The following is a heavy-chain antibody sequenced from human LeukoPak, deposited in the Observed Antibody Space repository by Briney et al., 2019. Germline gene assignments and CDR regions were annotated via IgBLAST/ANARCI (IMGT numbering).Heavy chain of an antibody. CDR2: IYYSGST. Sequence: SETLSLTCTVSGGSISSSSYYWGWIRQPPGKGLEWIGSIYYSGSTYYNPSLESRVTISVDTSKNQFSLKLSSVTAADTAVYYCARAWDVLGRYWYFDLWGRGTLVTVSS. V-gene: IGHV4-39*07. CDR1: GGSISSSSYY. J-gene: IGHJ2*01. D-gene: IGHD1-26*01. CDR3: ARAWDVLGRYWYFDL.